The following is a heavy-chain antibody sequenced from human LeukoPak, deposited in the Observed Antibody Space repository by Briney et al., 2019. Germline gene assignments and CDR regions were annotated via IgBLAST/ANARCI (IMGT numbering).Heavy chain of an antibody. V-gene: IGHV4-39*07. D-gene: IGHD3-3*01. J-gene: IGHJ4*02. CDR3: ARGSDVLDNPLYYDFWSGYYDY. CDR1: GGSISSSSYY. Sequence: PSETLSLTCTVSGGSISSSSYYWGWIRQPPGKGLEWIGSIYYSGSTYYNPSLKSRVTISVDTSKNQFSLKPSSVTAADTAVYYCARGSDVLDNPLYYDFWSGYYDYWGQGTLVTVSS. CDR2: IYYSGST.